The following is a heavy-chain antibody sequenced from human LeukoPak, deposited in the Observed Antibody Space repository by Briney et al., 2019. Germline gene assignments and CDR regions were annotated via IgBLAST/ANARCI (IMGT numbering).Heavy chain of an antibody. CDR2: IFYSGST. CDR1: GGSINTHY. D-gene: IGHD5-24*01. CDR3: ARGYNYAPWFDP. J-gene: IGHJ5*02. Sequence: PSETLSLTCTVSGGSINTHYWSWIRQTPGKGLEWIGYIFYSGSTNYNPSLKSRVTISEDTSKNQFSLKLNSVTAADTAVYYCARGYNYAPWFDPWGQGTLVTVSS. V-gene: IGHV4-59*11.